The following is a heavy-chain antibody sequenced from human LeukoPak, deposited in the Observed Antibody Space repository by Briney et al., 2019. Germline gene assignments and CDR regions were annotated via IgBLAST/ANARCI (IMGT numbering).Heavy chain of an antibody. CDR2: INPNSGGT. D-gene: IGHD3-3*01. CDR1: GYTFTGYY. J-gene: IGHJ4*02. CDR3: ARCFWSGYYAFDY. Sequence: ASVKVSCKASGYTFTGYYIHWVRQAPGQGLEWMGWINPNSGGTNYAQKFQGRVTMTRDTSISTAYMELSRLRSDDTAVYYCARCFWSGYYAFDYWGQGTLVTVSS. V-gene: IGHV1-2*02.